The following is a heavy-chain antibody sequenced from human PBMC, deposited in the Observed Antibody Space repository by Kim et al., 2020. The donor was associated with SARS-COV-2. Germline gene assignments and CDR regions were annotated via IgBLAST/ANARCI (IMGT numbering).Heavy chain of an antibody. Sequence: GGSLRLSCAGSGFTFGSHWMYWVRQAPGKGLMWVARMESGGRKASYADSVRGRFIISRDNAEDTLYLQMNNLRPDDTAVYYCGKLPPGYWGQGTLVTVSS. CDR1: GFTFGSHW. CDR2: MESGGRKA. D-gene: IGHD6-13*01. J-gene: IGHJ4*02. CDR3: GKLPPGY. V-gene: IGHV3-74*01.